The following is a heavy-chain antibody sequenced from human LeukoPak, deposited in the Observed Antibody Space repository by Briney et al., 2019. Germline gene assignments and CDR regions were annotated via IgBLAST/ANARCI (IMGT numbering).Heavy chain of an antibody. V-gene: IGHV4-61*02. CDR2: IYTSGST. Sequence: SETLSLTCTVSGGSISSGSYYWSWIRQPAGKGLEWIGRIYTSGSTNYNPSLKSRVTISVDTSKNQFSLKLSSVTAADTAVYYCARSSPVGATFYFDDWGQGTLVTVSS. CDR3: ARSSPVGATFYFDD. D-gene: IGHD1-26*01. CDR1: GGSISSGSYY. J-gene: IGHJ4*02.